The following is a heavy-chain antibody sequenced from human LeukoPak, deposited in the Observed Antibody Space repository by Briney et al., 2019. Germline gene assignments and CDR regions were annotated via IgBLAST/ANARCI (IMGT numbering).Heavy chain of an antibody. D-gene: IGHD3-10*01. CDR3: AGFTFLRGVITFDY. Sequence: PSETLSLTCTVSGGSISSSSYYWGWIRQPPGKGLEWFGSIYYSGSTYYNPSLKSRVTMSVDTSKNQFSLKLSSVTAADTAVYSCAGFTFLRGVITFDYWGQGTLVTVSS. CDR1: GGSISSSSYY. V-gene: IGHV4-39*07. CDR2: IYYSGST. J-gene: IGHJ4*02.